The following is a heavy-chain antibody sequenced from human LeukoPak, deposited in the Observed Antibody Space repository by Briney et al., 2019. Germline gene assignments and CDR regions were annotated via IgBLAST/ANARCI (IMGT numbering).Heavy chain of an antibody. J-gene: IGHJ4*02. D-gene: IGHD1-26*01. CDR2: IIHSGST. CDR1: GGSISPYY. Sequence: SETLSLTCTVSGGSISPYYWSWIRQPPGKGLEWIGKIIHSGSTNYNPSLKSRVAISVDTSKNQFSLKLSSVTAADTAVYYCARRGTGGGSYWGYYRGQGTLVTVSS. CDR3: ARRGTGGGSYWGYY. V-gene: IGHV4-34*12.